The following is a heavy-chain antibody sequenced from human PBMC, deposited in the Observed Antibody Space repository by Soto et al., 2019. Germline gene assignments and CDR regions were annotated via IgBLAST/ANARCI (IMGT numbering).Heavy chain of an antibody. V-gene: IGHV1-8*01. CDR2: MNPNSGNT. CDR1: GYTFTSYD. D-gene: IGHD3-3*01. Sequence: ASVKVSCKASGYTFTSYDINWVRQATGQGLEWMGWMNPNSGNTGYAQKFQGRVTMTRNTSISTAYMELSSLRSEDTAVHYCARGHVFTIVGVVTPGYYYYLDGWGKRTTVTVSS. CDR3: ARGHVFTIVGVVTPGYYYYLDG. J-gene: IGHJ6*03.